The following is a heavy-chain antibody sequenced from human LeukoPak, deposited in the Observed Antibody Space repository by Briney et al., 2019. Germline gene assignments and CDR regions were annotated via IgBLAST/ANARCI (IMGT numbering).Heavy chain of an antibody. V-gene: IGHV4-59*11. Sequence: SETLSLTCNVSGGSITSHSWNWIRQSPGKGLEWIGYSYYSGTTNYSPSLKSRVTISVDTSKNQFSLKLSSVTAADTAVYYCARVRTSSFHRVYFDYWGQGTLVTVSS. D-gene: IGHD2-2*01. J-gene: IGHJ4*02. CDR2: SYYSGTT. CDR3: ARVRTSSFHRVYFDY. CDR1: GGSITSHS.